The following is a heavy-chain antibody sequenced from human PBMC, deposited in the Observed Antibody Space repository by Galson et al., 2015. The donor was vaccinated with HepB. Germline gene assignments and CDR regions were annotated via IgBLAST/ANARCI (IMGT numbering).Heavy chain of an antibody. CDR1: GYTFTGYY. J-gene: IGHJ4*02. CDR2: INPNSGGT. D-gene: IGHD2-2*01. V-gene: IGHV1-2*02. Sequence: SVKVSCKASGYTFTGYYMHWVRQAPGQGLEWMGWINPNSGGTNYAQKFQGRVTMTRDTSTSTVYMELSSLRSEDTAVYYCALLGYCSSTSCRPTVYFDYWGQGTLVTVSS. CDR3: ALLGYCSSTSCRPTVYFDY.